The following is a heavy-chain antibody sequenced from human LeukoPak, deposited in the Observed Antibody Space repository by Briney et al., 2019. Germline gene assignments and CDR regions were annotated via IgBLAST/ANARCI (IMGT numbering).Heavy chain of an antibody. J-gene: IGHJ4*02. CDR2: IIPTFGTA. CDR3: ARDAHSYYYDSSGIFDY. V-gene: IGHV1-69*05. CDR1: GGTFSSYA. Sequence: WASVKVSCKASGGTFSSYAISWVRQAPGQGLEWMGGIIPTFGTANYAQKFQGRVTITTDESTSTAYMELSSLRSEDTAVYYCARDAHSYYYDSSGIFDYWGQGTLVTVSS. D-gene: IGHD3-22*01.